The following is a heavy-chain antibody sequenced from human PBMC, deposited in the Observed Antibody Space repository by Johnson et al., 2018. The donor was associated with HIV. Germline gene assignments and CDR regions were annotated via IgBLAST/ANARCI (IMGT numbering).Heavy chain of an antibody. J-gene: IGHJ3*02. Sequence: EVQLVESGGGVVRPGGSLRVSCAASGFTFDDYGMSWVRQAPGKGLEWVSGINWNGDHTGYADSLKGRFTISRDNAKNSLYLQMNSLEAEDTALYYCARVRWELPDDAFDIWGQGTMVTVSS. CDR2: INWNGDHT. CDR1: GFTFDDYG. CDR3: ARVRWELPDDAFDI. D-gene: IGHD1-26*01. V-gene: IGHV3-20*04.